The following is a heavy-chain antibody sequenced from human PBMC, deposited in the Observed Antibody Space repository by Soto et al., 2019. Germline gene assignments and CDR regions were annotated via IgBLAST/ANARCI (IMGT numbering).Heavy chain of an antibody. D-gene: IGHD3-10*01. Sequence: EVQLVESGGGLVQLGGSLRLSCAASGFTFSDHWMSWVRQAPGKGLECVANIKTDGSEKYYVDPVKGRFTISRDNAKHSLYLQMNSLRAEDTAVYYCATSMGRGGNDYWGQGTLVAVSS. CDR2: IKTDGSEK. V-gene: IGHV3-7*05. CDR3: ATSMGRGGNDY. CDR1: GFTFSDHW. J-gene: IGHJ4*02.